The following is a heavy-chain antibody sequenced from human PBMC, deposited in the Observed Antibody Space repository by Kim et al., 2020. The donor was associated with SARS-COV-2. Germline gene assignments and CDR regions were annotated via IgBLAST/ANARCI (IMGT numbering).Heavy chain of an antibody. J-gene: IGHJ3*02. CDR1: GGSISSSSYY. V-gene: IGHV4-39*01. Sequence: SETLSLTCTVSGGSISSSSYYWGWIRQPPGKGLEWIGSIYYSGSTYYNPSLKSRVTISVDTSKNQFSLKLSSVTAADTAVYYCARPNGALLWFGEVHAFDIWGQGTMVTVSS. CDR2: IYYSGST. D-gene: IGHD3-10*01. CDR3: ARPNGALLWFGEVHAFDI.